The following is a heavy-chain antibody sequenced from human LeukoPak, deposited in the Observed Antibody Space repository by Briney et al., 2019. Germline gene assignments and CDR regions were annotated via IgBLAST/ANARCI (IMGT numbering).Heavy chain of an antibody. Sequence: GGSLRLSCAASGFTFSSYTMHWVRQAPGKGLEWVAFISHDGGNKFSADSVKGRFSISRDNSKNTLYLQMNSLRAGDTALYYCARDMAYGDYGDWGQGTLVTVSS. CDR3: ARDMAYGDYGD. V-gene: IGHV3-30*04. CDR1: GFTFSSYT. J-gene: IGHJ4*02. D-gene: IGHD4-17*01. CDR2: ISHDGGNK.